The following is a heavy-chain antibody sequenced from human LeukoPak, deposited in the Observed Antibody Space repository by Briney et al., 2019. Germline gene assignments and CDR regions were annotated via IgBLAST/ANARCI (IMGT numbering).Heavy chain of an antibody. CDR1: GYTLTELS. Sequence: ASVKVSCKVSGYTLTELSMHWVRQAPGKGLEWMGGFDPEDGETIYAQKFQGRVTMTEDTSTDTAYMELSSLRSEDTAVYYCATVERLQNHYYFDYWGQGTLVTVSS. V-gene: IGHV1-24*01. D-gene: IGHD5-24*01. CDR2: FDPEDGET. J-gene: IGHJ4*02. CDR3: ATVERLQNHYYFDY.